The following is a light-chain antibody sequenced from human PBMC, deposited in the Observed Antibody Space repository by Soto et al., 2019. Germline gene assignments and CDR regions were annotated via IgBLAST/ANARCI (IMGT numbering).Light chain of an antibody. CDR1: SSNIGAGYD. V-gene: IGLV1-40*01. CDR2: GNS. CDR3: QSYDGSLSVV. J-gene: IGLJ2*01. Sequence: QSVLTQPPSVSGAPGQRVTISCTGSSSNIGAGYDVHWYQQLPGTAPKLLIYGNSNRPSGVPDRFSGSKSGTSASLAITGLRAEDEADDYCQSYDGSLSVVFGGGTQLTVL.